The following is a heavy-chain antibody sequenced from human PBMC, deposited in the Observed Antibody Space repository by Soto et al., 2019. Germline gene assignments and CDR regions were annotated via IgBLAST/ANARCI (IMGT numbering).Heavy chain of an antibody. CDR1: GFTFSSYA. J-gene: IGHJ4*02. CDR3: AKTPLSSSGWSYFDY. CDR2: ISGSGGST. Sequence: EVQLLESGGGLVQPGGSLRLSCAASGFTFSSYAMSWVRQAPGKGLEWVSAISGSGGSTYYADSVKGRFTISSDNSKNTLYLRMNSLRAEDTAVYYCAKTPLSSSGWSYFDYWGQGNLVTVSS. V-gene: IGHV3-23*01. D-gene: IGHD6-19*01.